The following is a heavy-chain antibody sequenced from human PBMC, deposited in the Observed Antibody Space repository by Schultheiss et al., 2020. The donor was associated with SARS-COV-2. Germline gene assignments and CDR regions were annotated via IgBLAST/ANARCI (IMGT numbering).Heavy chain of an antibody. Sequence: SETLSLTCTVSGGSISSYYWGWIRQPPGKGLEWIGEINHSGSTYYNPSLKSRVTISVDTSKNQFSLKLSSVTAADTAVYYCARVYCSSTSCLGGDVWGQGTTVTVSS. J-gene: IGHJ6*02. D-gene: IGHD2-2*01. CDR3: ARVYCSSTSCLGGDV. V-gene: IGHV4-34*01. CDR2: INHSGST. CDR1: GGSISSYY.